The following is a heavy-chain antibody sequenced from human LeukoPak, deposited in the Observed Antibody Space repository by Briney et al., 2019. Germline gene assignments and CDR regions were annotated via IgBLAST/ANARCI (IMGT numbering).Heavy chain of an antibody. CDR1: GGSISGSTYY. V-gene: IGHV4-39*07. CDR3: ARLPYYYMDV. CDR2: IYYSGTT. J-gene: IGHJ6*03. Sequence: SETLSLTCTVSGGSISGSTYYWGWIRQPPGKELEWIGSIYYSGTTYYNPSLKSRVTISVDTSKNQFSLKLSSVTAADTAVYYCARLPYYYMDVWGKGTTVTISS.